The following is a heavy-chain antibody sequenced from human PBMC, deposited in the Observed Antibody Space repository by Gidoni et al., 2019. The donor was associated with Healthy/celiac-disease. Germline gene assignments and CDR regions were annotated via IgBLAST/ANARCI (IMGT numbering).Heavy chain of an antibody. CDR1: GYKFTSYG. V-gene: IGHV1-18*01. CDR2: INAYNVNT. Sequence: QVQLVQSGAEVKKPGASVKVSCKASGYKFTSYGISWVRQARGQGLEWTGWINAYNVNTKYAKKLQGIVTMTTDTATSTAYMELRSLRSDDPAVYYCARSGITNCSGGSCYSSGFDYWGQGTLVTVSS. J-gene: IGHJ4*02. CDR3: ARSGITNCSGGSCYSSGFDY. D-gene: IGHD2-15*01.